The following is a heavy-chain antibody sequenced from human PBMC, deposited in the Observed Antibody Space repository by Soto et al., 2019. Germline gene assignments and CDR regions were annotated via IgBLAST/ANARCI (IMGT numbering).Heavy chain of an antibody. CDR1: GFSLINARVG. J-gene: IGHJ4*02. V-gene: IGHV2-26*01. CDR2: IFSNDEK. Sequence: SGPTLVNPTETLTLTCTVSGFSLINARVGVSWIRQPPGKALEWLAHIFSNDEKSYSTSLKSRLTISKDTSKSQVVLTMTNMDPVDTATYYCARISHSSGYFLPNFFDYWGQGTLVTVSS. CDR3: ARISHSSGYFLPNFFDY. D-gene: IGHD3-22*01.